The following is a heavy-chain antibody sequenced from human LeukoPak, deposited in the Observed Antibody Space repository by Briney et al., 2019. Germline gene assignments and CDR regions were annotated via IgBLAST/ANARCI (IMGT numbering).Heavy chain of an antibody. CDR1: GGSISSSSYY. CDR2: IYYSGST. D-gene: IGHD4-11*01. CDR3: ARRYSNYFFDY. V-gene: IGHV4-39*07. J-gene: IGHJ4*02. Sequence: PSETLSLTCTVSGGSISSSSYYWAWIRQPPGKGLEWIGNIYYSGSTYYNPSLKSRVTISVDTSKNQFSLKLSSVTAADTAVYYCARRYSNYFFDYWGQGTLVTVSS.